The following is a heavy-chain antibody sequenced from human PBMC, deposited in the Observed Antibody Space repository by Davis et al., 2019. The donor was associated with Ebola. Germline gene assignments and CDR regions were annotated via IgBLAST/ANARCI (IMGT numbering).Heavy chain of an antibody. CDR3: ATLRRTITGMDDGFDI. CDR2: IYTGDSDT. CDR1: GNSFTSHW. Sequence: GESLKISCKDSGNSFTSHWIGWVRQMPGKGLEWMGIIYTGDSDTRYSPSFRGQVNISADKSIKTAFLQWGSLKASDTAMYYCATLRRTITGMDDGFDIWGQGTMVTVSS. J-gene: IGHJ3*02. D-gene: IGHD1-20*01. V-gene: IGHV5-51*01.